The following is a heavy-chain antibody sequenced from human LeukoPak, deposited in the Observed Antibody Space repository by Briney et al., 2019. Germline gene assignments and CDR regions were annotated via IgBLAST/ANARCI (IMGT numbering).Heavy chain of an antibody. J-gene: IGHJ4*02. Sequence: PGGSLRLSCAASGFTFSSYSMNWVRQAPGKGLEWVSSISSGSSYIYYADSLKGRFTISRDNAERSMHLQMNSLRAEDTAVYYCIRGGFSLDYWGQGTLVTVSS. V-gene: IGHV3-21*01. CDR1: GFTFSSYS. CDR3: IRGGFSLDY. CDR2: ISSGSSYI. D-gene: IGHD3-16*01.